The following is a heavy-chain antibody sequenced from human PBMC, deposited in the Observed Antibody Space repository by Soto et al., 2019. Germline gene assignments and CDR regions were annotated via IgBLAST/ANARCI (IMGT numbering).Heavy chain of an antibody. V-gene: IGHV5-51*01. CDR3: ARAPSHGWYQHFDY. Sequence: PGESLKISCPASGYGFANYWIGLVLQMPGKGLEWMWIIYPGDSDTRYSPSFQGHVTISADKSISTAYLQWSSLEASDTAIYYCARAPSHGWYQHFDYWGQGTLVTVSS. CDR1: GYGFANYW. J-gene: IGHJ4*02. CDR2: IYPGDSDT. D-gene: IGHD6-19*01.